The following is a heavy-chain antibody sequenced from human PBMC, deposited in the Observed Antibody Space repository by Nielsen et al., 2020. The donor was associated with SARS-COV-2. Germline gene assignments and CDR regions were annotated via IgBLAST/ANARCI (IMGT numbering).Heavy chain of an antibody. CDR1: GFTFSSYE. V-gene: IGHV3-48*03. CDR2: ISSSGTTT. Sequence: GESLKISCAASGFTFSSYEMNWVRQAPGKGLEWVSCISSSGTTTYSVDSVKGRFTISRDNAKNSLYLQMNSLRAEDTAVYYCAREGRKLPLDYWGQGTLVTVSS. D-gene: IGHD5-24*01. CDR3: AREGRKLPLDY. J-gene: IGHJ4*02.